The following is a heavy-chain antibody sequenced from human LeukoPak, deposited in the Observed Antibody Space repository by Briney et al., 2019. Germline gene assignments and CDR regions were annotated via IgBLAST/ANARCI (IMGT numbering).Heavy chain of an antibody. V-gene: IGHV1-2*06. CDR1: GYTFTSYA. CDR3: AREVVRGVIIKGFDY. J-gene: IGHJ4*02. Sequence: ASVKVSCTASGYTFTSYAMNWVRQAPGQGLEWMGRINPNSGGTNYAQKFQGRVTMTRDTSISTAYMELSRLRSDDTAVYYCAREVVRGVIIKGFDYWGQGTLVTVSS. D-gene: IGHD3-10*01. CDR2: INPNSGGT.